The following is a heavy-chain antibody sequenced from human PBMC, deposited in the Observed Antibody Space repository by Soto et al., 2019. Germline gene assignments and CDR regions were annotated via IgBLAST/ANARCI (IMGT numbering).Heavy chain of an antibody. V-gene: IGHV3-23*01. CDR2: ISGSGKNT. D-gene: IGHD3-22*01. CDR3: ANRNYYHNSGCTYPYFDF. CDR1: GFIFSNYD. J-gene: IGHJ4*02. Sequence: GGSLRLSCAASGFIFSNYDMSWVRQAPGKGLDWVSTISGSGKNTYYADSVKGRFTVSRDNSKNTLYLQMNSLRAEDTAVYYCANRNYYHNSGCTYPYFDFWGQGALVTVSS.